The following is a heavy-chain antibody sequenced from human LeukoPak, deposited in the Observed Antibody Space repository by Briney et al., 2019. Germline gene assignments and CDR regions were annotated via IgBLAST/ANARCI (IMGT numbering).Heavy chain of an antibody. CDR1: GFTFSNYG. Sequence: PGGSLRLSCEPSGFTFSNYGIHWVRQAPGKGLEWVAVIWYDGSQRYYADSVKGRFTISRDNSKNTLFLQMNSLRAEDTAVYYCARYGSGKNFDYWGQGTLVTVSS. D-gene: IGHD3-10*01. J-gene: IGHJ4*02. CDR2: IWYDGSQR. V-gene: IGHV3-33*08. CDR3: ARYGSGKNFDY.